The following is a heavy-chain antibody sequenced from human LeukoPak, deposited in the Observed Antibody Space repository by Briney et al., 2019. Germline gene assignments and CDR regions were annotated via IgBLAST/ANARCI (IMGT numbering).Heavy chain of an antibody. V-gene: IGHV4-39*01. D-gene: IGHD3-10*01. CDR3: ARHAFNMSGSGSYYPYFDY. CDR2: IYYSGST. CDR1: GGSISSSSYY. J-gene: IGHJ4*02. Sequence: PSETLSLTCTVSGGSISSSSYYWGWIRQPPGKGLEWIGSIYYSGSTYYNPSLKSRVTISVDTSKNQFSLKLSSVTAADTAVYYCARHAFNMSGSGSYYPYFDYWGQGTLVTVSS.